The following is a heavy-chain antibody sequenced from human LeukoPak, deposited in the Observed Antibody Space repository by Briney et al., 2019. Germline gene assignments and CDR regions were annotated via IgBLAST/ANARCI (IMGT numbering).Heavy chain of an antibody. CDR3: ARDFGAGSYRYGMDV. Sequence: LETLSVTCSVSGDSITNYNYHWGWIRQPPGKGLEWIGRLYTGSTDNTDSNPSLQSRVTISADTSMNQIFLRLTSVTAADTAVYYCARDFGAGSYRYGMDVWGQGTTVTVSS. CDR1: GDSITNYNYH. J-gene: IGHJ6*02. D-gene: IGHD3-10*01. V-gene: IGHV4-39*07. CDR2: LYTGSTDNT.